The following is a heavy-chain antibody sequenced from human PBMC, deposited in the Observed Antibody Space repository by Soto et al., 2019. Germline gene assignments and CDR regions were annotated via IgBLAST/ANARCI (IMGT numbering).Heavy chain of an antibody. V-gene: IGHV3-23*01. D-gene: IGHD5-18*01. Sequence: EVQLLESGGGVLQPGGSLRLSCAASGFTFSSRFAINWVRQAPGKVLEWVSAISSGGGNTYYAGSVKGRFTISRDNSKNTVYLQMNSLRAEDTAVYYCARGSTDTSMEHYLDYWGQGTLVTVSS. CDR2: ISSGGGNT. J-gene: IGHJ4*02. CDR3: ARGSTDTSMEHYLDY. CDR1: GFTFSSRFA.